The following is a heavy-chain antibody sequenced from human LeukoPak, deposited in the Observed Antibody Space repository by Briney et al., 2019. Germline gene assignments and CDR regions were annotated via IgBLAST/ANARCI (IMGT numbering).Heavy chain of an antibody. CDR3: ARDVLLTYYFDY. J-gene: IGHJ4*02. Sequence: SETLSLTCAVYGGSFSGYYWSWIRQPPGKGLEWIGEINHSGSTNYNPSLKSRVTISVDTSKNQFSLKLSSVTAADTAVYYCARDVLLTYYFDYWGQGTLVTVSS. CDR2: INHSGST. CDR1: GGSFSGYY. D-gene: IGHD3-10*01. V-gene: IGHV4-34*01.